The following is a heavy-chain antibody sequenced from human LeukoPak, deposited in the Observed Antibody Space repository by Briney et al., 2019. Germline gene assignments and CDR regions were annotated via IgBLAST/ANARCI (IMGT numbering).Heavy chain of an antibody. J-gene: IGHJ3*02. V-gene: IGHV4-34*01. CDR1: GMSFNFYS. D-gene: IGHD3-10*01. CDR2: SNPSGDT. CDR3: ARGNPTITMAWGNAFDI. Sequence: SETLSLTCGVSGMSFNFYSWTWIRQPPGKAPEWIGESNPSGDTNYSPSLKSRATISVDTSKNQFSLKLNSVTVADTAVYYCARGNPTITMAWGNAFDIWGRGTMVTVSS.